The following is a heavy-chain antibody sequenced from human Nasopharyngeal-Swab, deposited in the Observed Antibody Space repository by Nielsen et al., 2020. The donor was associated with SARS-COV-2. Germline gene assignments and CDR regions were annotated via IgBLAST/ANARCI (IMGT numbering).Heavy chain of an antibody. V-gene: IGHV3-23*01. D-gene: IGHD7-27*01. J-gene: IGHJ4*02. Sequence: GESLKISCAASEFTFITYAMSWVRQAPGKGLEWVSAIGGVGSPTFYADSVKGRFTISRDNSKNMLFLQMNSLTADDTAVYYCAKHSPHSPPGDRVFDYWGQGTLVTVSS. CDR1: EFTFITYA. CDR3: AKHSPHSPPGDRVFDY. CDR2: IGGVGSPT.